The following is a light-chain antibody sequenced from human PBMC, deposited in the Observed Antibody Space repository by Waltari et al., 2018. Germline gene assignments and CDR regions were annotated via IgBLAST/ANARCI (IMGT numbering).Light chain of an antibody. J-gene: IGLJ2*01. CDR2: ENN. V-gene: IGLV6-57*02. Sequence: NFILTQPHSVSESPGKTVTISCTGSVGNIARNFVQWFQQRPGSAPTTVIFENNQRPSGVPDRFSGSIDSSSNSASFTISGLETEDEADYYCQSYDGNDHVVFGGGTKLTVL. CDR3: QSYDGNDHVV. CDR1: VGNIARNF.